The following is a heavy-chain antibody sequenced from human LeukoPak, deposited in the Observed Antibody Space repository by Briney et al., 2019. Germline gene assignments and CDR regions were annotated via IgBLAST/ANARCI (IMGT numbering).Heavy chain of an antibody. CDR2: IGGSNTNT. CDR3: AAQFKMGH. J-gene: IGHJ4*02. V-gene: IGHV3-23*01. D-gene: IGHD2-8*01. Sequence: GGSLRLSCAASGFTFNTYSMNWARQAPGKGLEWVSSIGGSNTNTYYADSVKGRFTISRDNSKSTVSLQMSSLRAEDTAVYYCAAQFKMGHWGQGTLVTVSS. CDR1: GFTFNTYS.